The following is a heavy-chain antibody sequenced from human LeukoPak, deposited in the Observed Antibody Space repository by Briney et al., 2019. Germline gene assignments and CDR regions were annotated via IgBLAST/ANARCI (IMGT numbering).Heavy chain of an antibody. CDR1: GFTFSSYA. J-gene: IGHJ2*01. V-gene: IGHV3-23*01. Sequence: GGSLRLSCAASGFTFSSYAMSWVRQAPGKGLEWVSAISGSGGSTYYADSVKGRLTISRDNSKNTLYLQMNSLRAEDTAAYYCAKGPLGYCSSTSCYKGDWYFDLWGRGTLVTVSS. CDR3: AKGPLGYCSSTSCYKGDWYFDL. CDR2: ISGSGGST. D-gene: IGHD2-2*02.